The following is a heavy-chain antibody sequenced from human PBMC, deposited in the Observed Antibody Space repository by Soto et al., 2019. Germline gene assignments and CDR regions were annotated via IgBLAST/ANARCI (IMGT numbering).Heavy chain of an antibody. CDR2: IYYSGST. CDR3: AREVIWFGEFNYYYYGMDV. CDR1: GGSISSGGYY. D-gene: IGHD3-10*01. Sequence: PSETLSLTCTVSGGSISSGGYYWSWIRQHPGKGLEWIGYIYYSGSTYYNPSLKSRVTISVDTSKNQFSLKLSSVTAADTAVYYCAREVIWFGEFNYYYYGMDVWGQGTTVTVSS. V-gene: IGHV4-31*03. J-gene: IGHJ6*02.